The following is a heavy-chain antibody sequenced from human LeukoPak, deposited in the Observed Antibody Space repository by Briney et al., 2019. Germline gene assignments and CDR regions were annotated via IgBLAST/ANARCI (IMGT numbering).Heavy chain of an antibody. J-gene: IGHJ5*02. CDR1: GGSISSYY. CDR3: ARRGYCSSTSCYEYWFDP. D-gene: IGHD2-2*01. CDR2: IYSSGST. Sequence: PSETLSLTCTVSGGSISSYYWSWIRQPAGKGLEWIGRIYSSGSTNFNPSLKSRVTISVDTSKNQFSLKLSSVTATDTAVYYCARRGYCSSTSCYEYWFDPWGQGTLVTVPS. V-gene: IGHV4-4*07.